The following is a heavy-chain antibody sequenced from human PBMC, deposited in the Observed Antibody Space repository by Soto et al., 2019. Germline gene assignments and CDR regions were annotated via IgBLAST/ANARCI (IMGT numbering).Heavy chain of an antibody. CDR3: ARDDVLCDGGRCYGVPLDV. CDR2: IQSGGPT. D-gene: IGHD2-15*01. Sequence: EVHLVESGGGLVQPGGSLRLSCAASGFTVSSKYMSWVRQAPGKGLEWVSLIQSGGPTYYADSVKGRFTISRDTSENTVHLQMDSLRAEDTAVYYCARDDVLCDGGRCYGVPLDVWAKGPRSPSPQ. V-gene: IGHV3-66*01. CDR1: GFTVSSKY. J-gene: IGHJ6*04.